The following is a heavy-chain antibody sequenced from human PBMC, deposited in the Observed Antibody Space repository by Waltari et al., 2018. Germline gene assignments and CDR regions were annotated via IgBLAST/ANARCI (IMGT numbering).Heavy chain of an antibody. D-gene: IGHD4-17*01. V-gene: IGHV1-69*01. Sequence: QVQLVQSGAEVKKPGSSVKVSCKASGGTFSSYAISWVRQAPGQGLEWMGGIIPIVGTANYAQKCQGRVTITADESTSTAYMELSSLRSEDTAVYYCARVSGERFYYYYYGMDVWGQGTTVTVSS. J-gene: IGHJ6*02. CDR2: IIPIVGTA. CDR1: GGTFSSYA. CDR3: ARVSGERFYYYYYGMDV.